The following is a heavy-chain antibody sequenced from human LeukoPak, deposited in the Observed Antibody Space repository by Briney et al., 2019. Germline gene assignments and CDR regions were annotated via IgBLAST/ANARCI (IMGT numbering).Heavy chain of an antibody. V-gene: IGHV3-30*02. CDR3: AKDGANYAKDY. D-gene: IGHD2-2*01. J-gene: IGHJ4*02. CDR2: IPDDGINK. Sequence: PGGSLRLSCVATGFSFSKYGMHWVRQAPGKGLEWVAYIPDDGINKSYADSVKGRFTIPRDDSKYTLYLQMNSLRAEDTAVFYCAKDGANYAKDYWGQGTLVTVSS. CDR1: GFSFSKYG.